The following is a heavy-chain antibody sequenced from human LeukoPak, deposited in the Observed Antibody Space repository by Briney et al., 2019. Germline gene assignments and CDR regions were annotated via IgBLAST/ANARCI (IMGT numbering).Heavy chain of an antibody. CDR3: ARGRYSSGWAFDY. D-gene: IGHD6-19*01. CDR2: IYSGGST. Sequence: PAGSLRLSCAASGFTFSSYYMSWVRQAPGKGLEWVSVIYSGGSTYYNASVKGRFTISIDTSKNTLSLQLNSLSAADTAVYYCARGRYSSGWAFDYWGQGTLVTVSS. CDR1: GFTFSSYY. J-gene: IGHJ4*02. V-gene: IGHV3-53*01.